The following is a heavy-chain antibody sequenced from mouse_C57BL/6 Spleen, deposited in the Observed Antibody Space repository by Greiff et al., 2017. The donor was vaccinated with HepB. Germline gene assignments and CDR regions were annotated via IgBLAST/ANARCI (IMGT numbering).Heavy chain of an antibody. CDR2: IDPSDSYT. Sequence: QVQLQQPGAELVMPGASVKLSCKASGYTFTSYWMHWVKQRPGQGLEWIGEIDPSDSYTNYNQKFKGKSTLTVDKSSSTAYMQLSSLTSEDSAVYYCARRGTGKDYWGQGTTLTVSS. CDR3: ARRGTGKDY. V-gene: IGHV1-69*01. D-gene: IGHD4-1*01. J-gene: IGHJ2*01. CDR1: GYTFTSYW.